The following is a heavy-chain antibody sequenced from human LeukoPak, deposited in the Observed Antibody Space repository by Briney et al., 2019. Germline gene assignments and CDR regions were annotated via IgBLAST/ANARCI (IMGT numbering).Heavy chain of an antibody. Sequence: GGSLRLSCAASGFTFSSYWMTWVRQAPGKGLEWVSAISGSGGSTYYADSVKGRFTISRDNSKNTLYLQMNSLRAEDTAVYYCAKEGSPSSSSNYFDYWGQGTLVTVSS. CDR1: GFTFSSYW. D-gene: IGHD6-6*01. V-gene: IGHV3-23*01. CDR2: ISGSGGST. CDR3: AKEGSPSSSSNYFDY. J-gene: IGHJ4*02.